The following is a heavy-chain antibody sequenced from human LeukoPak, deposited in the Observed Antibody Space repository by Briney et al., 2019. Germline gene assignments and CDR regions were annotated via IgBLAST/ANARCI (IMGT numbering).Heavy chain of an antibody. Sequence: ASVKVSCKASGYTFTSYGISWVRQAPGQGLEWMGWISAYNGNTNYAQKFQGRVTMTRNTSISTAYMELSSLRSEDTAVYYCARARNWFDPWGQGTLVTVSS. V-gene: IGHV1-18*01. CDR1: GYTFTSYG. CDR3: ARARNWFDP. CDR2: ISAYNGNT. J-gene: IGHJ5*02.